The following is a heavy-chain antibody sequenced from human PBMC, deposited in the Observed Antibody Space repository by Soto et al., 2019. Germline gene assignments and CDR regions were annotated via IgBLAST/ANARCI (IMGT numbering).Heavy chain of an antibody. CDR2: ISYDGSNK. J-gene: IGHJ6*02. Sequence: GSLRLSCAASGFTFSIYGMHLVRQAPGKGLDWVAVISYDGSNKYYADSVKGRFTISRDNSKNTLYLQMNSLRAEDTAVYYCAREIAAAGYYYYGMDVWGQGTAVTVSS. CDR3: AREIAAAGYYYYGMDV. CDR1: GFTFSIYG. D-gene: IGHD6-13*01. V-gene: IGHV3-30*03.